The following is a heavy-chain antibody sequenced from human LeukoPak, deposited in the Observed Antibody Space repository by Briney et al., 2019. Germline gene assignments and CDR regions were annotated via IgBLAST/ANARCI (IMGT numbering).Heavy chain of an antibody. CDR3: ASRPAGTAWYGVFDY. Sequence: PSETLSLTCSVSGGSINSHYWSWIRQPPGKRLEWIGYIFNSGSTNYNPSLRSRVTMSVDTSRDQFFLRLSSVTAADTAIYYCASRPAGTAWYGVFDYWSQGTLVTVSS. V-gene: IGHV4-59*11. CDR2: IFNSGST. CDR1: GGSINSHY. D-gene: IGHD3-10*01. J-gene: IGHJ4*02.